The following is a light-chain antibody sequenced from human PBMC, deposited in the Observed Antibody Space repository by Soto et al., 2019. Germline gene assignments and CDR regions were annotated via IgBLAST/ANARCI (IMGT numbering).Light chain of an antibody. V-gene: IGKV3-15*01. CDR2: GAS. CDR3: QQYYRWPQT. CDR1: ESVSTN. J-gene: IGKJ1*01. Sequence: EIEMTQSPATLSLAPGERVTLSCRASESVSTNLAWYQQKAGQAPRLLIYGASTRATGIPARFSGSGSGTEFTLTISSLQSEDFAVYYCQQYYRWPQTFGQGTKVDIK.